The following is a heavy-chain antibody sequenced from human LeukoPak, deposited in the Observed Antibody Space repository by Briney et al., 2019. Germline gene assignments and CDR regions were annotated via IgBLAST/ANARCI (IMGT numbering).Heavy chain of an antibody. Sequence: SETLSLTCTVSGGSISSSSYYWGWIRQPPGKGLEWIGSIYYSGSTYYNPSLKSRVTISVDTSKNQFSLKLSSVTAADTAVYYCARDGGIAVAVASYYYYYMDVWGKGTTVTVSS. J-gene: IGHJ6*03. CDR3: ARDGGIAVAVASYYYYYMDV. CDR2: IYYSGST. V-gene: IGHV4-39*07. D-gene: IGHD6-19*01. CDR1: GGSISSSSYY.